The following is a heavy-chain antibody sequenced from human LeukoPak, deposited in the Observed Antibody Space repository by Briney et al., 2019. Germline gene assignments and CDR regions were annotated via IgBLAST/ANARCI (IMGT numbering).Heavy chain of an antibody. CDR1: GFTFSSYG. Sequence: GGCLRLSCAASGFTFSSYGMHWVRRAPGKGLEWGAAIPVDGSNKHYAESVKGRLIISRDNSKNTLYGQMNSLRGEDTAVYYCTSPNLNFDVWGQGTMVTVSS. J-gene: IGHJ3*01. V-gene: IGHV3-30*03. CDR3: TSPNLNFDV. CDR2: IPVDGSNK. D-gene: IGHD3-9*01.